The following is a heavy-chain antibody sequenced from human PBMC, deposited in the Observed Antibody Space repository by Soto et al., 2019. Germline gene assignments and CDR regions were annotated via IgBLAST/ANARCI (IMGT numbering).Heavy chain of an antibody. D-gene: IGHD6-6*01. V-gene: IGHV4-34*01. CDR1: SGSFSGYY. CDR2: ISQSGNT. CDR3: ARAPKVSGSSQTRPDF. Sequence: SETLSLTCSIYSGSFSGYYWSWIRQPPGKGLEWIGEISQSGNTSYSPSLKSRVSISIDTSKKQFSLNLASVSAADTAVYYCARAPKVSGSSQTRPDFWGQGTLVTVSS. J-gene: IGHJ4*02.